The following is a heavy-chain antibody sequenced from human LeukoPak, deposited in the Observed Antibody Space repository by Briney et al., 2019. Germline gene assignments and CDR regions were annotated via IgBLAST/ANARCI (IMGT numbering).Heavy chain of an antibody. CDR1: GGSISSYY. Sequence: SETLSLTCTVSGGSISSYYWSWIRQPAGKGLGWIGVTLTSGSTNYNPSLKSRVTMSVDTSKNQFSLKLSSVTAADTAVYYCARGGYCSGGSCYSREYSQHWGQGTLVTVSS. CDR2: TLTSGST. J-gene: IGHJ1*01. V-gene: IGHV4-4*07. CDR3: ARGGYCSGGSCYSREYSQH. D-gene: IGHD2-15*01.